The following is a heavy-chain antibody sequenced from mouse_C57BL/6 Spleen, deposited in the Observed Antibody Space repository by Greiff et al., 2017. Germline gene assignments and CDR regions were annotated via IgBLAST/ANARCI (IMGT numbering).Heavy chain of an antibody. CDR3: ARSYSNYVYFDY. D-gene: IGHD2-5*01. Sequence: EVQLQQSGPELVKPGASVKISCKASGYSFTGYYMNWVKQSPEKSLEWIGEINPSTGGTTYNQKFKAKATLTVDKSSSTAYMQLKSLTSEDSAVYYCARSYSNYVYFDYWGQGTTLTVSS. CDR2: INPSTGGT. V-gene: IGHV1-42*01. CDR1: GYSFTGYY. J-gene: IGHJ2*01.